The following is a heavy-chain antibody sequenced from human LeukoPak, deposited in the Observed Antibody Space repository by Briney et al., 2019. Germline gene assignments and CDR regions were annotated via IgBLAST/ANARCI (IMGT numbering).Heavy chain of an antibody. CDR2: IYHSGST. CDR1: GGSISSGGYS. CDR3: ARERKDIVVKGDAFDI. Sequence: PSETLSLTCAVSGGSISSGGYSWSWIRQPPGKGLEWIGYIYHSGSTYYNPSLKSRVTISVDRSKNQFSLKLSSVTAADTAVYYCARERKDIVVKGDAFDIWGQGTTVTVSS. V-gene: IGHV4-30-2*01. D-gene: IGHD2-2*01. J-gene: IGHJ3*02.